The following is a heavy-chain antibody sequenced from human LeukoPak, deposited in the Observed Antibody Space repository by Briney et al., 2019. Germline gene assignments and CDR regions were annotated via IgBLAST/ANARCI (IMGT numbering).Heavy chain of an antibody. Sequence: GRSLRLSCTGSGFTFGDYAMSWVRQAPVKGLEWVGFIRSKAYGGTTEYAASVKGRFTISRDDSKSIAYLQINSLKTEDTAVYYCSRPNHVDTEDFDYWGQGTLVTVSS. V-gene: IGHV3-49*04. CDR1: GFTFGDYA. J-gene: IGHJ4*02. CDR3: SRPNHVDTEDFDY. CDR2: IRSKAYGGTT. D-gene: IGHD2-2*02.